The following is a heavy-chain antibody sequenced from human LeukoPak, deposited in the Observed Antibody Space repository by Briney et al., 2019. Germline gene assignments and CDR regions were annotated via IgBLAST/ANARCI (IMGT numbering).Heavy chain of an antibody. CDR2: ISSSGSTM. Sequence: GGSLRLSRAASGFTFSTYEMSWVRQAPGKGLEWVSYISSSGSTMYYADSVKGRFTISRDNSKNTLYLQMNSLRAEDTAVYYCARAPGVTAPPFDNWGQGTLVTVPS. J-gene: IGHJ4*02. V-gene: IGHV3-48*03. D-gene: IGHD2-21*02. CDR3: ARAPGVTAPPFDN. CDR1: GFTFSTYE.